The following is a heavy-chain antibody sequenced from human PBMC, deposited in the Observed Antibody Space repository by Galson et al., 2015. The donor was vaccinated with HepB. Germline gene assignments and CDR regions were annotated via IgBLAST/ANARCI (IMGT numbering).Heavy chain of an antibody. CDR3: ARVYNGYEAGEDYGMDV. V-gene: IGHV3-21*01. CDR1: GFTFRSHF. CDR2: ISATSRNI. Sequence: SLRLSCAGSGFTFRSHFMHWVRQAPGKGLEWVAYISATSRNIHYADSVKGRFSISRDNGKNSLYLQMNSLRAEDTAVYYCARVYNGYEAGEDYGMDVWGPGATVTVSS. J-gene: IGHJ6*02. D-gene: IGHD3-10*01.